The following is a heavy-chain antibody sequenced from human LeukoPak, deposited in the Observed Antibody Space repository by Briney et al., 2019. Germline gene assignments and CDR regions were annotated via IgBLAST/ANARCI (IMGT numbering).Heavy chain of an antibody. CDR3: ARGLYGDYVLSWFDP. CDR2: IYYSGST. D-gene: IGHD4-17*01. J-gene: IGHJ5*02. CDR1: GGSISSYY. Sequence: SETLSLTCTVSGGSISSYYWSWIRQPPGKGLEWIGYIYYSGSTNYNPSLKSRVTISVDTSKNQFSLKLSSVTAADTAVYYCARGLYGDYVLSWFDPWGQGTLVTVSS. V-gene: IGHV4-59*12.